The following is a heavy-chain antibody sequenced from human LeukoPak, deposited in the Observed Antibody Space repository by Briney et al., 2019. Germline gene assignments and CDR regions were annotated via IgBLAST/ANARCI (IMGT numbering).Heavy chain of an antibody. CDR2: IYTSGST. J-gene: IGHJ4*02. CDR3: ARARYYDFWSGYSYFDY. D-gene: IGHD3-3*01. CDR1: GGSISSGSYY. V-gene: IGHV4-61*02. Sequence: SETLSLTCTVSGGSISSGSYYWSWIRQPAGKGLEWIGRIYTSGSTNYNPSLKSRVTISVDTSKTQFSLKLSSVTAADTAVYYCARARYYDFWSGYSYFDYWGQGTLVTVSS.